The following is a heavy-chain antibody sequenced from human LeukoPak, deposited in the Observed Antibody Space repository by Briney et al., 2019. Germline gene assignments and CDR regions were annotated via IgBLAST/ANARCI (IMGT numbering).Heavy chain of an antibody. CDR3: AMRRYYFDSSGYYLDFDY. CDR1: GFTFSSYG. CDR2: INSDGSST. Sequence: PGGSLRLSCAASGFTFSSYGMHWVRQAPGKGLVWVSRINSDGSSTSYADSVKGRFTISRDNSKNTLYLQMNSLRAEDTAVYYCAMRRYYFDSSGYYLDFDYWGQGTLVTVSS. D-gene: IGHD3-22*01. J-gene: IGHJ4*02. V-gene: IGHV3-74*01.